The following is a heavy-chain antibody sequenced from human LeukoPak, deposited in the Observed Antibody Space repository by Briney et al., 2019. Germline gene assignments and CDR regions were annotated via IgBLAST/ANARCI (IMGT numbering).Heavy chain of an antibody. CDR1: GFTFSPYY. CDR3: AREVFGQFDS. J-gene: IGHJ4*02. D-gene: IGHD3-16*01. Sequence: GGSLRLPCEASGFTFSPYYMTWIRQAPGKGLEWVSTISADSRYTHYADSVQGRFTISRDNARNSLYLQMNSLRADDTAFYYCAREVFGQFDSWRQGTLVTVSS. CDR2: ISADSRYT. V-gene: IGHV3-11*06.